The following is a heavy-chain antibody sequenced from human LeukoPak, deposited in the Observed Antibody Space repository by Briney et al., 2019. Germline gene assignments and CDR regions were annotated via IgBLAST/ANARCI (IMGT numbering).Heavy chain of an antibody. CDR1: GDSISSSNW. V-gene: IGHV4-4*02. D-gene: IGHD3-10*01. CDR2: IHHSGST. J-gene: IGHJ4*02. Sequence: PSGTLSLTCGVPGDSISSSNWWSWVRQSPGKGLEWIAEIHHSGSTNCNPSLKSRVTISVDKSKNQFSLQLSSVTAADTAVYYCARVGVRGVITSFDYWGQGTLVTVSS. CDR3: ARVGVRGVITSFDY.